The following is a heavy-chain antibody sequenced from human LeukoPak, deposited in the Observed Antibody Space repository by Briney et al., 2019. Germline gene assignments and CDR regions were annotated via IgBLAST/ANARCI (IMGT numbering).Heavy chain of an antibody. CDR2: ISSSSSYI. Sequence: PGGSLRLSCAASGFTFSSYSMNWVRQAPGKGLEWVSSISSSSSYIYYADSVKGRFTISRDNAKNSLYLQMSSLRAEDTAVYYCARSAGTYYYDSSGYSEYYFDYWGQGTLVTVSS. CDR3: ARSAGTYYYDSSGYSEYYFDY. V-gene: IGHV3-21*01. CDR1: GFTFSSYS. D-gene: IGHD3-22*01. J-gene: IGHJ4*02.